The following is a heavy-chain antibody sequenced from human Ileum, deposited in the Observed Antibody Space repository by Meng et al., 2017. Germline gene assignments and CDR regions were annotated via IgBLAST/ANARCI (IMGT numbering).Heavy chain of an antibody. CDR2: VYNTGNT. Sequence: VGVQAFGPGRARPSDTLSHTWTVARGPVTSANSYWSWFPQSPGKGLQWMPYVYNTGNTNSNPSIRCQSSRYLDTSNSQFSLKQTSVTAASTAVDYCASGGGGGWPNWFDPWGQGILVTVSS. CDR1: RGPVTSANSY. CDR3: ASGGGGGWPNWFDP. V-gene: IGHV4-61*01. J-gene: IGHJ5*02. D-gene: IGHD6-19*01.